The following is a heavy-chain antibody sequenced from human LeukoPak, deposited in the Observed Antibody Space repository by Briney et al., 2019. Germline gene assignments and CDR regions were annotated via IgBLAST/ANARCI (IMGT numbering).Heavy chain of an antibody. D-gene: IGHD3-9*01. CDR3: ARDYDILTGLGY. Sequence: GGSLRLSCAASGFTVGSNYMSWVRQAPGKGLEWVSVIYSGGSTYYADSVKGRFTISRDNSKNTLYLQMNSLRAEDTAVYYCARDYDILTGLGYWGQGTLVTVSS. J-gene: IGHJ4*02. CDR1: GFTVGSNY. V-gene: IGHV3-53*01. CDR2: IYSGGST.